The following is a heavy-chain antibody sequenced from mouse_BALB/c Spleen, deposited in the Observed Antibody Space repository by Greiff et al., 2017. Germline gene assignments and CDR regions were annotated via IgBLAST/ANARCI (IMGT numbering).Heavy chain of an antibody. V-gene: IGHV5-17*02. CDR1: GFTFSSFG. J-gene: IGHJ4*01. Sequence: EVKLMESGGGLVQPGGSRKLSCAASGFTFSSFGMHWVRQAPEKGLEWVAYISSGSSTIYYADTVKGRFTISRDNPKNTLFLQMTSLRSEDTAMYYCARWGSSSSVYYAMDYWGQGTSVTVSS. CDR2: ISSGSSTI. D-gene: IGHD1-1*01. CDR3: ARWGSSSSVYYAMDY.